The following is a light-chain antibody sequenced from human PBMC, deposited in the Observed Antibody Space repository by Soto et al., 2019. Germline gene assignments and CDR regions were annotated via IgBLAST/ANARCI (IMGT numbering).Light chain of an antibody. CDR3: QQYDNLPRLT. Sequence: DIQMTQSPSSLSASVGDRVTITCQASQDISNYLNWYRQKPGKAPKLLIYDASNLETGVPSRFSGSGSGTDFTFTISSLQPEDIATYYCQQYDNLPRLTFGGGTKVEIK. CDR2: DAS. J-gene: IGKJ4*01. CDR1: QDISNY. V-gene: IGKV1-33*01.